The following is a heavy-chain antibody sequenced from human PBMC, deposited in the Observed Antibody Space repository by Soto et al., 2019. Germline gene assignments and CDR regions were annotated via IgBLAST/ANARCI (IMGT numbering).Heavy chain of an antibody. V-gene: IGHV4-59*08. CDR1: GGSFSGYY. J-gene: IGHJ4*02. D-gene: IGHD5-12*01. CDR2: SSYSGST. CDR3: ARLSRGYSAYDYDY. Sequence: QVQLQESGPGLVKPSETLSLTCTVSGGSFSGYYWSWIRQSPGNLMEWIGCSSYSGSTNYKPSLKSRVTISIDTSKNEFSLKVTSVTAADTAVYYCARLSRGYSAYDYDYWGQGSLVTVSS.